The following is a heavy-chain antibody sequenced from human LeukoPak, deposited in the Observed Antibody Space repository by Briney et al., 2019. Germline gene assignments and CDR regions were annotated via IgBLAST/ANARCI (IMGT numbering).Heavy chain of an antibody. CDR3: ARGGYSYGSILDY. D-gene: IGHD5-18*01. CDR1: GYTFTSYG. CDR2: IIPILGIA. V-gene: IGHV1-69*10. Sequence: SVKVSCKASGYTFTSYGISWVRQAPGQGLEWMGWIIPILGIANYAQKFQGRVTITADKSTSTAYMELSSLRSEDTAVYYCARGGYSYGSILDYWGQGTLVTVSS. J-gene: IGHJ4*02.